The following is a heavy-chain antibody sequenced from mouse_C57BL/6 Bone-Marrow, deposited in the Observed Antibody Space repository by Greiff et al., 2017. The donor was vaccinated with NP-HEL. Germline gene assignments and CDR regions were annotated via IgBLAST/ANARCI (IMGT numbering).Heavy chain of an antibody. CDR1: GYAFSSSW. Sequence: VQLQQSGPELVKPGASVKISCKASGYAFSSSWMNWVKQRPGKGLEWIGRIYPGDGDTNYNGKFKGKATLTADKSSSTAYMQLSSLTSEDSAVYFCASNFGMDYWGQGTSVTVSS. J-gene: IGHJ4*01. D-gene: IGHD1-3*01. CDR2: IYPGDGDT. CDR3: ASNFGMDY. V-gene: IGHV1-82*01.